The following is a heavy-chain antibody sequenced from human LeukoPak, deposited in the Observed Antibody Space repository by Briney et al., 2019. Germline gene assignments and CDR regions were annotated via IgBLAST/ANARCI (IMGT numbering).Heavy chain of an antibody. CDR1: GGSISSSSYY. V-gene: IGHV4-61*05. CDR2: IYYSGST. D-gene: IGHD6-13*01. Sequence: SETLSLTCTVSGGSISSSSYYWSWIRQPPGKGLEWIGYIYYSGSTNYNPSLKSRVTISVDTSKNQFSLKLSSVTAADTAVYYCASRIAAAENFDYWGQGILVSVSS. J-gene: IGHJ4*02. CDR3: ASRIAAAENFDY.